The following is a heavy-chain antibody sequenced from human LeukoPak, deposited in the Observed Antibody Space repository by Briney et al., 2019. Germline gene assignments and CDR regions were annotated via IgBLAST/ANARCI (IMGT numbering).Heavy chain of an antibody. CDR2: TYYRSKWYI. D-gene: IGHD2-15*01. J-gene: IGHJ4*02. CDR3: ASGGLVRSAKGYFDY. V-gene: IGHV6-1*01. Sequence: SQTLSLSCAISGDSVSGNRAGWNWIRQSQSRGLEWLVRTYYRSKWYIDYAVSVKSRMTITPDTSKNQFSLQLNSVTPEDTAVYYCASGGLVRSAKGYFDYWGQGILVTVSS. CDR1: GDSVSGNRAG.